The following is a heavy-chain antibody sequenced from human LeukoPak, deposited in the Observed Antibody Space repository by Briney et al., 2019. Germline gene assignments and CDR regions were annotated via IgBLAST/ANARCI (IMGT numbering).Heavy chain of an antibody. V-gene: IGHV4-30-2*01. Sequence: PSQTLSLTCAVSGGSISSGGYSWSWIRQPPGKGLEWIGYIYHSGSTYYNPSLKSRVTISVDRSKNQFSLKLSSVTAADTAVYYCARYYKYAATNVYFDYWGQGTLVTVSS. J-gene: IGHJ4*02. D-gene: IGHD5-12*01. CDR2: IYHSGST. CDR3: ARYYKYAATNVYFDY. CDR1: GGSISSGGYS.